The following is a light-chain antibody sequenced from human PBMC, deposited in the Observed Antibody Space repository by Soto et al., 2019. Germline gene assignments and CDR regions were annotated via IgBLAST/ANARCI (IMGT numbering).Light chain of an antibody. J-gene: IGKJ2*01. CDR3: QQYNNWPPYT. CDR2: GAS. Sequence: EIVMTQSPATLSVSPGERATLSCRASQSVSSNLAWYQQIPGQAPRLLIYGASTRVTGIPARFSGSGSGTDFTLTISSLQSEDFAVYYCQQYNNWPPYTFGQGTKLEIK. V-gene: IGKV3-15*01. CDR1: QSVSSN.